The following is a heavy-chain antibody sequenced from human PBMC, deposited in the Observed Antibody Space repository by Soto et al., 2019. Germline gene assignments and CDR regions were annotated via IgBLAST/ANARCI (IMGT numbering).Heavy chain of an antibody. J-gene: IGHJ4*02. CDR1: GFTFSSSG. Sequence: GGSLRLSCAASGFTFSSSGMHWVRQAPGKGLEWVAVIWYDGSNKYYADSVKGRFTISRDNSKNTLYLQMNSLRAEDTAVYYCARDRFGSSSFFDYWGQGTLVTVSS. CDR2: IWYDGSNK. CDR3: ARDRFGSSSFFDY. V-gene: IGHV3-33*01. D-gene: IGHD6-6*01.